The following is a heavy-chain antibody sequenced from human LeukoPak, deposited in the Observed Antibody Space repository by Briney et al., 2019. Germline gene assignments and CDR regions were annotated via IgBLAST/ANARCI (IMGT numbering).Heavy chain of an antibody. CDR2: IIPIFGTA. CDR3: ASAGYSTQPVDY. CDR1: GGTFSSYA. V-gene: IGHV1-69*01. D-gene: IGHD6-13*01. Sequence: ASVTVSCKASGGTFSSYAISWVRQAPGQGLEWMGGIIPIFGTANYAQKFQGRVTITADESTSTAYMGLSSLRSEDTAVYYCASAGYSTQPVDYWGQGTLVTVSS. J-gene: IGHJ4*02.